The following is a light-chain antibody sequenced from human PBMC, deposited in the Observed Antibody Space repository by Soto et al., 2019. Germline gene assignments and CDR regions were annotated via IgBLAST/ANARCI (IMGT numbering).Light chain of an antibody. Sequence: QSVLPQPPSVSGAPGQVVTISCTGSSSNIGATYDVQWYQQLPGTAPKLLIYGNSNRPSGVPDRFSGSKSGTSASLAITGLQADDEADYYCQSYDSSLSAHYVFGTGTKVTVL. CDR3: QSYDSSLSAHYV. CDR1: SSNIGATYD. CDR2: GNS. J-gene: IGLJ1*01. V-gene: IGLV1-40*01.